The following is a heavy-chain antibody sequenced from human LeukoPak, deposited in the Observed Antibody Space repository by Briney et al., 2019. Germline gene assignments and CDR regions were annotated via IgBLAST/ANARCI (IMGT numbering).Heavy chain of an antibody. CDR2: ISGSGGST. V-gene: IGHV3-23*01. D-gene: IGHD6-13*01. J-gene: IGHJ4*02. CDR1: GFTFSSYA. Sequence: PGGSLRLSCAASGFTFSSYAMSWVRQAPGKGLEWVSAISGSGGSTYYADSVKGRFTISRDNSKNTLYLQMNSLRAEDTAVYYCTEAPGIAAATYFDYWGQGTLVTVSS. CDR3: TEAPGIAAATYFDY.